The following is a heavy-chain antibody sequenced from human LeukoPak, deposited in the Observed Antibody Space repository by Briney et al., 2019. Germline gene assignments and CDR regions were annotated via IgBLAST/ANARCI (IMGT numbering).Heavy chain of an antibody. Sequence: GGSLRLSCAASGFSFDDYAMHWVRQAPGKGLEWVSGINWNSGSIDYAESVKGRFTISRDNAKNSLYLQMNSLRAEDTAVYYCARSLVVPAAINNYYYYYYMDVWGKGTTVTISS. CDR2: INWNSGSI. J-gene: IGHJ6*03. CDR1: GFSFDDYA. D-gene: IGHD2-2*02. CDR3: ARSLVVPAAINNYYYYYYMDV. V-gene: IGHV3-9*01.